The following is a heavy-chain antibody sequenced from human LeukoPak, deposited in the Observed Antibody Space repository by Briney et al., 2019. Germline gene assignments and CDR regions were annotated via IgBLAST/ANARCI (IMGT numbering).Heavy chain of an antibody. CDR2: INAGNGNT. CDR3: ARQSSSWSPGGYMDV. D-gene: IGHD6-13*01. CDR1: GYTFTSYA. J-gene: IGHJ6*03. Sequence: GASVKVSCKASGYTFTSYAMHWVRQAPGQRLEWMGWINAGNGNTKYSQKFQGRVTITRDTSATTAYMELSSLRSEDTAVYYCARQSSSWSPGGYMDVWGKGTTVTVSS. V-gene: IGHV1-3*01.